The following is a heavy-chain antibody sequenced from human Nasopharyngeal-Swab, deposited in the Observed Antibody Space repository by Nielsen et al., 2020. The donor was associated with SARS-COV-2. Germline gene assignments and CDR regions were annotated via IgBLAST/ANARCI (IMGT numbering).Heavy chain of an antibody. CDR2: ISGSGGST. V-gene: IGHV3-23*01. CDR1: GFTFSSYA. Sequence: GESLKISCAASGFTFSSYAMSWVRQAPGKGLEWVSAISGSGGSTYYADSVKGRFTISRDNSKNTLYLQMNSLRAEDTAVYYCAKAGIAVAVDWFDSWGQGTLVTVSS. CDR3: AKAGIAVAVDWFDS. J-gene: IGHJ5*01. D-gene: IGHD6-19*01.